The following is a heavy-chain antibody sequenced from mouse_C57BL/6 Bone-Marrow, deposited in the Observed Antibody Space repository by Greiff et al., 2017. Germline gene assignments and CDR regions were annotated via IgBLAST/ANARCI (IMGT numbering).Heavy chain of an antibody. Sequence: EVKLQESGPVLVKPGASVKMSCKASGYTFTDYYMNWVKQSHGKSLEWIGVINPYNGGTSYNQKFKGKATLTVDKSSSTAYMELNSLTSEDSAVYYCARGGLLHFDYWGQGTTLTVSS. V-gene: IGHV1-19*01. CDR3: ARGGLLHFDY. CDR1: GYTFTDYY. CDR2: INPYNGGT. D-gene: IGHD2-3*01. J-gene: IGHJ2*01.